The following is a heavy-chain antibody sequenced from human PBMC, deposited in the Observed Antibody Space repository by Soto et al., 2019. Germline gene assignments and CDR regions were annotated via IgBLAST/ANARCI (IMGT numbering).Heavy chain of an antibody. CDR1: GGSISSYY. CDR3: ARHCSSTSCYGRARWFDP. CDR2: IYYSGST. J-gene: IGHJ5*02. D-gene: IGHD2-2*01. V-gene: IGHV4-59*01. Sequence: SETLSLTCTVSGGSISSYYWSWIRQPPGKGLEWIGYIYYSGSTNYNPSLKSRVTISVDTSKNQFSLKLSSVTAADTAVYYCARHCSSTSCYGRARWFDPWGQGTLVTVSS.